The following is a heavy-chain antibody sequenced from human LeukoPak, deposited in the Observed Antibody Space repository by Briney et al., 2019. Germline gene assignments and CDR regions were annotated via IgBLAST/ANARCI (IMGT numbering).Heavy chain of an antibody. CDR2: IKDDGRQK. CDR1: GFTMSIHW. V-gene: IGHV3-7*01. Sequence: GGSLRLSCAPYGFTMSIHWMTSLRQAPGKGLECVASIKDDGRQKFYVDSVKGRFTVSRDKAKDSVYLQMNTLRAEDTALYFCARDASRGFDNWGQGALVSVSS. J-gene: IGHJ4*02. D-gene: IGHD2-2*01. CDR3: ARDASRGFDN.